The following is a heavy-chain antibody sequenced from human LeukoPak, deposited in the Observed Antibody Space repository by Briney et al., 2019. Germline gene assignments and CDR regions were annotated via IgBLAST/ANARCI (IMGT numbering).Heavy chain of an antibody. V-gene: IGHV4-61*01. CDR2: IYYSGTT. J-gene: IGHJ6*02. CDR1: GGSVSSRSYY. D-gene: IGHD3-10*01. Sequence: SETLSLTCTVSGGSVSSRSYYWSWIRQPPGKGLEWIGYIYYSGTTNYNPSLKSRVSISVDTSMNQFSLHLSSVTAADTAVYYCARDRYYGSGRTAMDVWGQGTTVTVSS. CDR3: ARDRYYGSGRTAMDV.